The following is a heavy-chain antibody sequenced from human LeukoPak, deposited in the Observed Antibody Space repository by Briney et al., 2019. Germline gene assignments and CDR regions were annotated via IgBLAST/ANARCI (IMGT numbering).Heavy chain of an antibody. J-gene: IGHJ4*02. CDR2: ISGSGGST. Sequence: GGSLRLSCAASGFTFSSYAMSWVRQAPGKGLEWVSAISGSGGSTYYTDSVKGRFTISRDNSKNTLYLQMNSLRAEDTAVYYCAKDKGFTTGTVDSYFDYWGQGTLVTVSS. CDR3: AKDKGFTTGTVDSYFDY. CDR1: GFTFSSYA. D-gene: IGHD1-1*01. V-gene: IGHV3-23*01.